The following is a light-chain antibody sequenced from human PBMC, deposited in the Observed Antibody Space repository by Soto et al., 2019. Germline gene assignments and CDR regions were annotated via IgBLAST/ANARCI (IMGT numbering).Light chain of an antibody. CDR3: QQRGNWPVT. J-gene: IGKJ5*01. CDR2: DAS. CDR1: QSVARS. Sequence: EIVLTQSPATLSLSPGERATLSCRASQSVARSLAWYQQKPGQAPRLLIYDASNRATGIPARFSGSVSGTDFTLTISSLEPEDFAVYHCQQRGNWPVTFGQGTRLEIK. V-gene: IGKV3-11*01.